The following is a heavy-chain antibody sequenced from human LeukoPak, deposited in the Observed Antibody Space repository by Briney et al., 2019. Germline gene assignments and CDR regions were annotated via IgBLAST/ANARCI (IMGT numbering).Heavy chain of an antibody. Sequence: PGGSLRLSCAASGFTFSSYWMSWVRQAPGKGLEWVANIKQDGSEKYYVDSVKGRFTISRDNAKNSLYLQMNSLRAEDTAVYYCARVYYDILTYYFDYWGQGTLVTVSS. CDR2: IKQDGSEK. J-gene: IGHJ4*02. V-gene: IGHV3-7*01. D-gene: IGHD3-9*01. CDR3: ARVYYDILTYYFDY. CDR1: GFTFSSYW.